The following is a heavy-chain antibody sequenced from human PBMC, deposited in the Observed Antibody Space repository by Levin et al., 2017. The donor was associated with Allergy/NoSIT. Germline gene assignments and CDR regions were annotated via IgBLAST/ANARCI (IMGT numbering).Heavy chain of an antibody. CDR1: GYTFTSYD. D-gene: IGHD3-22*01. CDR3: ASLYYYDSSGYSAFDI. Sequence: GESLKISCKASGYTFTSYDINWVRQATGQGLEWMGWMNPNSGNTGYAQKFQGRVTMTRNTSISTAYMELSSLRSEDTAVYYCASLYYYDSSGYSAFDIWGQGTMVTVSS. V-gene: IGHV1-8*01. J-gene: IGHJ3*02. CDR2: MNPNSGNT.